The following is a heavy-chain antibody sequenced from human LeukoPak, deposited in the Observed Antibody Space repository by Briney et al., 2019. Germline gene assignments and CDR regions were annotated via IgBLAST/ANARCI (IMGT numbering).Heavy chain of an antibody. V-gene: IGHV3-53*01. CDR2: VYSGGST. Sequence: GGSLRLSCAASGFKVITNYMSWVRQAPGKGLEWVSVVYSGGSTFYADSVKGRFTISRDDSKNTLYLQMNSLRAEDTAVYYCARLPGIAAAGTNWFDPWGQGTLVTVSS. J-gene: IGHJ5*02. CDR3: ARLPGIAAAGTNWFDP. D-gene: IGHD6-13*01. CDR1: GFKVITNY.